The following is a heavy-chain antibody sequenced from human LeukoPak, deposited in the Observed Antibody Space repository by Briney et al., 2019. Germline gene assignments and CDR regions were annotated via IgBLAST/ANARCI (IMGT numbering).Heavy chain of an antibody. CDR3: ARGPYGSGSYGVDN. Sequence: PSETLSLTCSVSGGSIRGLYWSWIRQPAGKGLEWIGRIYNSDNTNYNPSLKSRVTMSIVTSKNQISLELSSVTAADTAVYYCARGPYGSGSYGVDNWGQGILVTVSS. V-gene: IGHV4-4*07. D-gene: IGHD3-10*01. CDR1: GGSIRGLY. J-gene: IGHJ4*02. CDR2: IYNSDNT.